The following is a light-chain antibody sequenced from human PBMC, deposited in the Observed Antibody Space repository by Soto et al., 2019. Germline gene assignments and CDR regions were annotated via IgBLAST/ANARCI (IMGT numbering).Light chain of an antibody. Sequence: EIVLTQSPATLSLSPGERATLSCRASQSVSSYLAWYQQKPGQAPRLLIYDASNRATGIPARFSGSRSGTDFTLTISSLEPEDLAVYYCKQRSNWPLTFGGGTKVEIK. CDR1: QSVSSY. CDR3: KQRSNWPLT. V-gene: IGKV3-11*01. J-gene: IGKJ4*01. CDR2: DAS.